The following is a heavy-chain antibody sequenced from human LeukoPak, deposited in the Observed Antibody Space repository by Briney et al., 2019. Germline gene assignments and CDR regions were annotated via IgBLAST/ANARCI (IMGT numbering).Heavy chain of an antibody. D-gene: IGHD3-10*01. CDR3: ARGVVRGVIIRFGFDY. CDR1: GGTFSSYA. CDR2: IIPIFGTA. Sequence: SVKVSCKASGGTFSSYAISWVRQAPGQGLEWMGGIIPIFGTANYAQKFQGRVTITADKSTSTAYMELSSLRSEDTAVYYCARGVVRGVIIRFGFDYWGQGTLVTVSS. J-gene: IGHJ4*02. V-gene: IGHV1-69*06.